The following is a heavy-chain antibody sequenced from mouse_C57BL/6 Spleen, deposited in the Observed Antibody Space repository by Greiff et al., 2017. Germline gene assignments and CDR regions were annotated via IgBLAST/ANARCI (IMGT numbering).Heavy chain of an antibody. J-gene: IGHJ4*01. Sequence: QVQLKESGPELVKPGASVKLSCKASGYTFTSYDINWVKQRPGQGLEWIGWLYPRDGSTKYNEKFKGKATLTVATSSSTAYMELHSLTSEDSAVYFCARSAGRRDAMDYGGQGTSVTVSS. CDR3: ARSAGRRDAMDY. CDR1: GYTFTSYD. V-gene: IGHV1-85*01. CDR2: LYPRDGST.